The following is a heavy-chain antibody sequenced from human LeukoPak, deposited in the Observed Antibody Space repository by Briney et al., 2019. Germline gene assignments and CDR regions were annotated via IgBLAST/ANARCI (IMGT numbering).Heavy chain of an antibody. CDR3: ARINYGDYGLYYFDY. Sequence: GESLKVSCKGSGYSFTNYWIGWVRQMPGKGLEWMGIMYPGDSDTRYSPSFQGQVTISTDKSISTACLQWSSLKASDTAMYYCARINYGDYGLYYFDYWGQGTLVTVSS. D-gene: IGHD4-17*01. V-gene: IGHV5-51*01. CDR1: GYSFTNYW. J-gene: IGHJ4*02. CDR2: MYPGDSDT.